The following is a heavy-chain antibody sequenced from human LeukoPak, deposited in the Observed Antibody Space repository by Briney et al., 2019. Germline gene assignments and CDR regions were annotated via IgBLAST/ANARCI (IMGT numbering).Heavy chain of an antibody. CDR1: GFTFSSYS. Sequence: GGSLRLSCAASGFTFSSYSMNWVRQAPGKGLEWVSSISSSSSYIYYADSVKGRFTISRDNAKNSLYLQMNSLRAEDTAVYYCVRGATLCFGEVAFDIWGQGTMVTVSS. J-gene: IGHJ3*02. CDR3: VRGATLCFGEVAFDI. CDR2: ISSSSSYI. V-gene: IGHV3-21*01. D-gene: IGHD3-10*01.